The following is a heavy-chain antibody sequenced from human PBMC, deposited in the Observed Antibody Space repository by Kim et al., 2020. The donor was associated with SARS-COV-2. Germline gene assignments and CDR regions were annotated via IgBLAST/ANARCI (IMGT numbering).Heavy chain of an antibody. Sequence: PSLKRPVTMSVDTSKNQFSLKLSSVTAADTAVYYCARDWEELPRVSWFDPWGQGTLVTVSS. J-gene: IGHJ5*02. D-gene: IGHD1-7*01. CDR3: ARDWEELPRVSWFDP. V-gene: IGHV4-4*07.